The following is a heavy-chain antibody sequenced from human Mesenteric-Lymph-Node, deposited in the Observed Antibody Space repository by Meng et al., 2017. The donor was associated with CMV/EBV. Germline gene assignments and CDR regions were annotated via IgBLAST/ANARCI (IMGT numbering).Heavy chain of an antibody. Sequence: GESLKISCVVPGFTVSTNYMSWVRQAPGKGLEWVSVFYSGGSTYYADSVKGRFTISRDNSKNTLYIQMNSLRAEDTAVYYCAREDVSITIFGGHYYGMDVWGQGTTVTVSS. D-gene: IGHD3-3*01. J-gene: IGHJ6*02. CDR3: AREDVSITIFGGHYYGMDV. CDR1: GFTVSTNY. V-gene: IGHV3-66*02. CDR2: FYSGGST.